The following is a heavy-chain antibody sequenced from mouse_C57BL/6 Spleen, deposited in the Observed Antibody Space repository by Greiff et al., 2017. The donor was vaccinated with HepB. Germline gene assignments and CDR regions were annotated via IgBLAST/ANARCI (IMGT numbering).Heavy chain of an antibody. CDR3: TRGDYYGSQFAY. J-gene: IGHJ3*01. CDR2: IDPETGGT. CDR1: GYTFTDYE. D-gene: IGHD1-1*01. Sequence: VQLQQSGAELVRPGASVTLSCKASGYTFTDYEMHWVKQTPVHGLEWIGAIDPETGGTAYNQKFKGKAILTADKSSSTAYMELRSLTSEDSAVYYCTRGDYYGSQFAYWGQGTLVTVSA. V-gene: IGHV1-15*01.